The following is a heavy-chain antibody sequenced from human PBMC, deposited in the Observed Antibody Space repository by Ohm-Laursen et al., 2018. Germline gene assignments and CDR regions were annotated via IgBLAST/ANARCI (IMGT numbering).Heavy chain of an antibody. D-gene: IGHD3-16*01. CDR3: ARDPVRGLTDY. CDR2: ISSSGSTI. V-gene: IGHV3-48*03. CDR1: GFTFDDYA. Sequence: GSLRLSCAASGFTFDDYAMHWVRQAPGKGLEWVSYISSSGSTIHYADSVKGRFTISRDNAKNSLYLQMNSLRAEDTAVYHCARDPVRGLTDYWGQGTLVTVSS. J-gene: IGHJ4*02.